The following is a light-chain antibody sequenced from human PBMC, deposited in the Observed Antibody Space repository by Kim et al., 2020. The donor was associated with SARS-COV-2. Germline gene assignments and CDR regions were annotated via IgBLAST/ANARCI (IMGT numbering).Light chain of an antibody. CDR2: KDN. CDR1: TLPEKQ. CDR3: QSADGSGTYV. J-gene: IGLJ1*01. Sequence: SYELTQPPSLSVSPGQTARITCSGDTLPEKQTYRYQQKSGQAPLLVIYKDNERPSGIPGRFSGSSSGTTVTLTISGVQAEDDADYYCQSADGSGTYVFGTGTKVTVL. V-gene: IGLV3-25*03.